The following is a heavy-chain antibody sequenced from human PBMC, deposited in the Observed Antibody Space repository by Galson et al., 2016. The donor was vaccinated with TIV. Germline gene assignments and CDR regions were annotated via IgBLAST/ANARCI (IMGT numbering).Heavy chain of an antibody. CDR2: INQDGTEK. D-gene: IGHD1-26*01. Sequence: SLRLSCAASGFTFSSYWMLWVRQAPGKGLEWVANINQDGTEKYHVDSVEGRFTISRDNAKNSVYLQMNSLRADDTAVYYCTRGSPFGAYWGQGTLVTVSS. V-gene: IGHV3-7*03. J-gene: IGHJ4*02. CDR3: TRGSPFGAY. CDR1: GFTFSSYW.